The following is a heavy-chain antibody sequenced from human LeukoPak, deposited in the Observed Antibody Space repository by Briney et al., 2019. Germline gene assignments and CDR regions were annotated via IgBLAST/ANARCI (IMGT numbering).Heavy chain of an antibody. J-gene: IGHJ4*02. CDR2: IYYSGST. D-gene: IGHD3-10*01. Sequence: SETLSLTCTVSGGSISSGDCYWSWIRQPPGKGLEWIGYIYYSGSTYYNPSLKSRVTMSVDTSKNQFSLKMSSVTAADTAVYYCASNYGSGSYHYFDYWGQGTLVTVSS. CDR3: ASNYGSGSYHYFDY. V-gene: IGHV4-30-4*01. CDR1: GGSISSGDCY.